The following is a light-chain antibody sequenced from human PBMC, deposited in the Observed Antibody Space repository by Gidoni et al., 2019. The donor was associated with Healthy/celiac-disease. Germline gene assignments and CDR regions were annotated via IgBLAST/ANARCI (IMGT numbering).Light chain of an antibody. CDR2: EVS. CDR3: SSYTGGSTLV. J-gene: IGLJ3*02. Sequence: QSALTQPASVSGSPGQSITISCTRTSSDVGGYNYVSWYQQHPGKAPKLMIYEVSNRPSGVSNRFSGSKSGNTASLTISGLQAEDEADYYCSSYTGGSTLVFGGGTKLTVL. CDR1: SSDVGGYNY. V-gene: IGLV2-14*01.